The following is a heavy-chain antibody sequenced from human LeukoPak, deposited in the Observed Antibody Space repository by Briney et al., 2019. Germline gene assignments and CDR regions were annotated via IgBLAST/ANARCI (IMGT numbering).Heavy chain of an antibody. J-gene: IGHJ4*02. V-gene: IGHV3-7*05. CDR1: GFTFSSYS. D-gene: IGHD1-26*01. CDR2: INLDGTEK. Sequence: GGSLRLSCAASGFTFSSYSMNWVRQAPGKGLEWVANINLDGTEKHYVDSVKGRFTISRDNARKSLYLQMNSLRAEDTAVYYCARDNVGATPFDYWGQGTLVTVSS. CDR3: ARDNVGATPFDY.